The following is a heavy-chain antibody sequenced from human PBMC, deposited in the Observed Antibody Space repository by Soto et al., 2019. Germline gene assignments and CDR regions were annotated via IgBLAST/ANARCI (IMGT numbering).Heavy chain of an antibody. CDR1: GYSISSGCF. Sequence: SETLDLPCAVSGYSISSGCFWGWIRQPPGKGLEWIANMYHDGNTHYNPSFKSRVTMSVDTSKNQFSLKLNSVTAADTAVYYCARESYSGYHSYDYWGQGILVTVSS. CDR3: ARESYSGYHSYDY. CDR2: MYHDGNT. J-gene: IGHJ4*02. V-gene: IGHV4-38-2*02. D-gene: IGHD5-12*01.